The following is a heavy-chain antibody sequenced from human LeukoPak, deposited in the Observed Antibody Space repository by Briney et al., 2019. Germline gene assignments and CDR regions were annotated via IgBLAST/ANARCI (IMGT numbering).Heavy chain of an antibody. J-gene: IGHJ6*02. Sequence: SETLSLTCTVSGGSLSSYYWSWIRQPPGKGLEWIGHIYYSGSTNYNPSLKSRVTISIDTSKNQFSLRLSSVTAADTAVYYCARVRPECSSTSCYSNYYYGMDVWGQGTTVTVSS. D-gene: IGHD2-2*02. V-gene: IGHV4-59*01. CDR3: ARVRPECSSTSCYSNYYYGMDV. CDR1: GGSLSSYY. CDR2: IYYSGST.